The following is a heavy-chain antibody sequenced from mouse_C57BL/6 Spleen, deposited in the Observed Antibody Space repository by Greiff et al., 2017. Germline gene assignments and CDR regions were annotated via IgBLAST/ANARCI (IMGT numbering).Heavy chain of an antibody. Sequence: EVKLMESGPGLVKPSQSLSLTCSVTGYSITSGYYWNWIRQFPGNKLEWMGYISYDGSNNSNPSLKNRISITLDTSKNQFFLKLNSVTTEDTATYYCARDGYYSYYAMDYWGQGTSVTVSS. CDR3: ARDGYYSYYAMDY. V-gene: IGHV3-6*01. CDR2: ISYDGSN. CDR1: GYSITSGYY. D-gene: IGHD2-3*01. J-gene: IGHJ4*01.